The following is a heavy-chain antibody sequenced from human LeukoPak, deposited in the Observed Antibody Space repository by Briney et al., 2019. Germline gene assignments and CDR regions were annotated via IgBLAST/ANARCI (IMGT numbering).Heavy chain of an antibody. CDR3: ARDAGILTGYFFGMDV. Sequence: SVKVSCKASGGTFSSYAISWVRQAPGEGLEWMGGIIPIFGTANYAQKFQGRVTITADESTSTAYMELSSLRSEDTAVYYCARDAGILTGYFFGMDVWGKGTTVTVSS. CDR1: GGTFSSYA. J-gene: IGHJ6*04. D-gene: IGHD3-9*01. V-gene: IGHV1-69*13. CDR2: IIPIFGTA.